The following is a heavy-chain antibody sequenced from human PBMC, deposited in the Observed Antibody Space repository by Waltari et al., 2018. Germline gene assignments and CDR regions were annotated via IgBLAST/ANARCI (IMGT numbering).Heavy chain of an antibody. CDR3: ARAHWAIRIFGVVPSMEY. CDR2: CWLEENNQ. J-gene: IGHJ4*02. D-gene: IGHD3-3*01. V-gene: IGHV3-33*01. CDR1: GFRFSEYG. Sequence: VQLVESGGGVVQPGRSLGLSCTASGFRFSEYGMDWVRKAPGKGRGWVEVCWLEENNQSYGGAGQGRFTSARDDSQNTLYLQMKSLTVEDTSVYFCARAHWAIRIFGVVPSMEYWGLGTAVTVSS.